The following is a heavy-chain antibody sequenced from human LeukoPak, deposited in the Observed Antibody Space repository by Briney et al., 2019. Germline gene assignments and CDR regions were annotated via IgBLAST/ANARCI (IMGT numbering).Heavy chain of an antibody. J-gene: IGHJ4*02. CDR1: GFTFSNAW. Sequence: GGSLRLSCAASGFTFSNAWMSWVRQAPGKGLEWVGRIKSKTDGGTTDYAAPMKGRFTISRDDSKNTLYLQMNSLKTEDTAVYYCTTDKGQRAYYFDYWGQGTLVTVSS. CDR2: IKSKTDGGTT. CDR3: TTDKGQRAYYFDY. V-gene: IGHV3-15*01.